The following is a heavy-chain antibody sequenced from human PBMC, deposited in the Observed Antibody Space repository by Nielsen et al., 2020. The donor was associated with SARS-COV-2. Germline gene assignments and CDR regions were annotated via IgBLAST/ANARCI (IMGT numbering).Heavy chain of an antibody. Sequence: WIRQPPGKGLEWVSGINWNGGSTGYADSVKGRFTISRDNAKNSLYLQMNSLRAEDTALYHCARDQSIRWFGELFDWFDPWGQGTLVTVSS. CDR2: INWNGGST. V-gene: IGHV3-20*01. J-gene: IGHJ5*02. D-gene: IGHD3-10*01. CDR3: ARDQSIRWFGELFDWFDP.